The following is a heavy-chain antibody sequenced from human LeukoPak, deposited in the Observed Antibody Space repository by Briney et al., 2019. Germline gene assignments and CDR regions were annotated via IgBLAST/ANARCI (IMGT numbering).Heavy chain of an antibody. CDR1: GGSISSYY. Sequence: SETLSLTCTVSGGSISSYYWSWIRQPPGKGLEWIGHIYYSGSTNYNPSLKSRVTISVDTSKNQFSLKLSSVTAADTAVYYCARVVTSGLWSGYSHDYWGQGTLVTVSS. CDR2: IYYSGST. D-gene: IGHD3-3*01. J-gene: IGHJ4*02. CDR3: ARVVTSGLWSGYSHDY. V-gene: IGHV4-59*01.